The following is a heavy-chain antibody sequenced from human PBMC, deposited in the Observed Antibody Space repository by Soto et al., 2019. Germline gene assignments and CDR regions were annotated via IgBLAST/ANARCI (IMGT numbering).Heavy chain of an antibody. D-gene: IGHD3-16*01. V-gene: IGHV3-48*04. CDR2: ITGGGAT. Sequence: GGSLRLSCAASGFTFSSYSMNWIRQAPGKGLEWISYITGGGATYYADSVKGRFTISRDNAKNSLFLQMNSVGVGDTAVYYCVGGGLSYFDHWGRGTLVTVSS. CDR3: VGGGLSYFDH. CDR1: GFTFSSYS. J-gene: IGHJ4*02.